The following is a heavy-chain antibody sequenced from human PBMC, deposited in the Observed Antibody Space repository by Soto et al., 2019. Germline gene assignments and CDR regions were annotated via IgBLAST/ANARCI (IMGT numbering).Heavy chain of an antibody. V-gene: IGHV5-51*01. CDR1: VYSFTNYW. Sequence: GESLKISCKGSVYSFTNYWIGWVRQMPGKGLEWMGIIYPGDSDTRYSPSFQGQVTISADRSKNTAYLQWSSLKASDTAMYYCARHFYDYLDCWGQGTLVTVSS. CDR2: IYPGDSDT. CDR3: ARHFYDYLDC. D-gene: IGHD3-16*01. J-gene: IGHJ4*02.